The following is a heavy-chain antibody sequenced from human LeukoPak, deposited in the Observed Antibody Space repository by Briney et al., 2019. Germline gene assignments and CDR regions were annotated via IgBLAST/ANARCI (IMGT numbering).Heavy chain of an antibody. V-gene: IGHV3-7*03. CDR2: IKQDGSEK. J-gene: IGHJ3*02. D-gene: IGHD3-22*01. CDR1: GFTFSSYW. CDR3: ARGGRGSAAVVAPRSFDI. Sequence: PGGSLRLSCAASGFTFSSYWMSWVRQAPGKGLEWVANIKQDGSEKYYVDSVKGRFIISRDISKNTLYLQMNSLRAEDSALYYCARGGRGSAAVVAPRSFDIWGQGTMVTVSS.